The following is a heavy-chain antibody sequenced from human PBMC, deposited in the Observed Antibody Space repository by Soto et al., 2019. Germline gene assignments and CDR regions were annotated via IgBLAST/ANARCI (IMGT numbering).Heavy chain of an antibody. CDR3: ARGLQRQFGLDV. V-gene: IGHV3-74*01. J-gene: IGHJ6*02. D-gene: IGHD4-4*01. CDR2: IKGDGTTT. CDR1: GFTFSSYW. Sequence: EVQLVVSGGGLVQPGGSLRLSCASSGFTFSSYWMRWVRQTPGKGLEWVSHIKGDGTTTNYADSVRGRFTISRDNAKNTLSLQMNSPRVDDTAVYYCARGLQRQFGLDVWGQGTTAIVSS.